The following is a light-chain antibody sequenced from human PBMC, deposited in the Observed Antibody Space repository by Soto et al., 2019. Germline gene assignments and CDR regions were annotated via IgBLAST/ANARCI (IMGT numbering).Light chain of an antibody. J-gene: IGKJ4*01. CDR2: AAS. CDR3: QQSYSTPT. Sequence: DIQMTQSPSSLSASVGDRFTITCRASQSISSYLNWYQQKPGKAPKRLIYAASSLQSGVPSRFSGRGSGTDFTLTINSLQPEDFATYYCQQSYSTPTFGGGTKVDIK. V-gene: IGKV1-39*01. CDR1: QSISSY.